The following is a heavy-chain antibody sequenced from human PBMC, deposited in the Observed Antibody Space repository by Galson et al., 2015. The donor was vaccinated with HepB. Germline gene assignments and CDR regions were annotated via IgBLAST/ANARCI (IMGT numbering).Heavy chain of an antibody. J-gene: IGHJ5*02. V-gene: IGHV4-61*01. Sequence: SETLSLTCTVSGGSVSSGSYYWSWIRQPPGKGLEWIGYIYYSGSTNYNPSLKSRVTISVDTSKNQFSLKLSSVTAADTAVYYCASARKIAAAGTANWFAPWGQGTLVTVSS. CDR1: GGSVSSGSYY. CDR3: ASARKIAAAGTANWFAP. CDR2: IYYSGST. D-gene: IGHD6-13*01.